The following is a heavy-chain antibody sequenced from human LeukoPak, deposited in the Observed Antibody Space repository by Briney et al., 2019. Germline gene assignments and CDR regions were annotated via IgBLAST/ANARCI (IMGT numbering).Heavy chain of an antibody. CDR1: GFTFSSYA. Sequence: PGRSLRLSCAASGFTFSSYALHWVRQAPGKGLEWVALISYDGGNKYYADSVKGRFTISRDNSKNTLYLQMNSLRADDTAMYYCASALTWIQLPYDYWGRGTLVTVSS. J-gene: IGHJ4*02. CDR2: ISYDGGNK. D-gene: IGHD5-18*01. V-gene: IGHV3-30-3*01. CDR3: ASALTWIQLPYDY.